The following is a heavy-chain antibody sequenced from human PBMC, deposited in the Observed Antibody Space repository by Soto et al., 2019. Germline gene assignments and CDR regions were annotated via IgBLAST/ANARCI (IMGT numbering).Heavy chain of an antibody. D-gene: IGHD4-17*01. V-gene: IGHV4-39*01. CDR3: AADTVTLYYYYYGMDV. CDR1: CGSISCRSYY. Sequence: SESLSLTCAVSCGSISCRSYYWVWIRQPPGKGLEWMGSMYYSGSTYYNPYLKSRVTISIATSKNQFSLKLSSVTAADTVVYYCAADTVTLYYYYYGMDVWGQGTTVT. J-gene: IGHJ6*02. CDR2: MYYSGST.